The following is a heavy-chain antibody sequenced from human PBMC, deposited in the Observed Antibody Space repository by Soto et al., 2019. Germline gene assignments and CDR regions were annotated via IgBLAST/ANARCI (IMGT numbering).Heavy chain of an antibody. D-gene: IGHD3-3*01. CDR1: GFRFKNYW. CDR2: VYPEDSDV. CDR3: ARTYSWSRHRDVYYL. Sequence: GESLKISCQGSGFRFKNYWIAWVRHMPGKALEWMGVVYPEDSDVRYISSFQSQVTISVDKSINTAYLHWASLKASDTGIYYCARTYSWSRHRDVYYLWGRGTVVTVSS. J-gene: IGHJ3*01. V-gene: IGHV5-51*01.